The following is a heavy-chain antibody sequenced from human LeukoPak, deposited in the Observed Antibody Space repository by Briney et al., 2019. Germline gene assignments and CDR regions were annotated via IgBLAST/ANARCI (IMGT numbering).Heavy chain of an antibody. CDR3: VSMVRGIGY. J-gene: IGHJ4*02. Sequence: GGSLRLSCAASGFTFSSYEMNWVRQAPGKGLEWVSYISSSGSTIYYADSVKGRFTISRDNSKNSVYLQLNSLRPEDTAMYYCVSMVRGIGYWGQGTLVTVSS. V-gene: IGHV3-48*03. CDR2: ISSSGSTI. D-gene: IGHD3-10*01. CDR1: GFTFSSYE.